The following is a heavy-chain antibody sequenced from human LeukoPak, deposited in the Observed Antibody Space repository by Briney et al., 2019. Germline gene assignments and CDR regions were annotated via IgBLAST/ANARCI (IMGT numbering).Heavy chain of an antibody. CDR1: GFTFSSYS. Sequence: GGSLRLSCAASGFTFSSYSMNWVRQAPGKGLEWVSYISSSSSTIYYADSVKGRFTISRDNAKNSLYLQMNSLRAEDTAVYYCARDLDCSGGSCYLRPGWYFDLWGRGTLVTVSS. CDR3: ARDLDCSGGSCYLRPGWYFDL. J-gene: IGHJ2*01. CDR2: ISSSSSTI. V-gene: IGHV3-48*01. D-gene: IGHD2-15*01.